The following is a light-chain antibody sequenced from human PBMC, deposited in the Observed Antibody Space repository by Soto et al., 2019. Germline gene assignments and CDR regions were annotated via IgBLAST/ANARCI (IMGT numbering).Light chain of an antibody. CDR3: QQANSFPLT. CDR1: QAINNW. V-gene: IGKV1-12*01. J-gene: IGKJ4*01. CDR2: ATS. Sequence: DIQMTQSPSSVSASVGDRVSISCRASQAINNWLAWYQQKPWKAPKLLIFATSTLQTGVPSRFSGSGSGTDYTLTISSLQPEDFATYYCQQANSFPLTFGGGTKVEFK.